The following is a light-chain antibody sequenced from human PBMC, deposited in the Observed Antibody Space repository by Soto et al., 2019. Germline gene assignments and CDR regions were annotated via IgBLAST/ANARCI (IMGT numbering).Light chain of an antibody. CDR1: SSDVGGHNY. V-gene: IGLV2-8*01. CDR3: SSYAGSNNLV. Sequence: QSALTQPPSASGSPGQSVTISCTGTSSDVGGHNYVSWYQQHPGKAPKLMIYEVSKRPSGVPDRFPGSKSGNTASLTVSGIQAEDEAEYYCSSYAGSNNLVFGGGTKLAVL. CDR2: EVS. J-gene: IGLJ3*02.